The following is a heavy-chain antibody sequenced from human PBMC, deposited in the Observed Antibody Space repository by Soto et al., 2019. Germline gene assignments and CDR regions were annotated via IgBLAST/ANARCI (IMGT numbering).Heavy chain of an antibody. D-gene: IGHD4-17*01. CDR2: MYNSGNT. CDR3: VSEDGDRKVHGYFDF. J-gene: IGHJ4*02. Sequence: SETLALTCTVSGGSISTDDFYWSWIRQPPGKGLEWIGYMYNSGNTYFNPPLKSRVSMTVDTSKNQFSLNLISVTAADTAVYYCVSEDGDRKVHGYFDFWGRGTLVIGSA. V-gene: IGHV4-30-4*01. CDR1: GGSISTDDFY.